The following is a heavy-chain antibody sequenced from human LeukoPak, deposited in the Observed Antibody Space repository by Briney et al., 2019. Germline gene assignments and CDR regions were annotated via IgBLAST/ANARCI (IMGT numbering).Heavy chain of an antibody. Sequence: SETLSLTCTVSGGSISSSSYYWGWIGQPPGKGLEWIGNIYYSGSTYYNPSLKSRVTISVDTSKNQFSLKLSSVTAADTAVYYCARHGRGLVATIVGDYYYYMDVWGKGTTVTVSS. CDR2: IYYSGST. V-gene: IGHV4-39*01. J-gene: IGHJ6*03. CDR3: ARHGRGLVATIVGDYYYYMDV. D-gene: IGHD5-12*01. CDR1: GGSISSSSYY.